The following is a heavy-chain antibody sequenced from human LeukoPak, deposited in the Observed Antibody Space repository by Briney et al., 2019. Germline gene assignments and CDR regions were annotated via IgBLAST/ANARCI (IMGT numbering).Heavy chain of an antibody. CDR1: GGSISSSNW. CDR2: IYHSGST. Sequence: SETLSLTCAVSGGSISSSNWWSWVRQPPGKGLEWIGEIYHSGSTNYNPSLKSRVTISVDKSKNQFSLKLSSVTAADTAVYYCARWSNYYDSSGYRNWFDPWGQGTLVTVSS. D-gene: IGHD3-22*01. J-gene: IGHJ5*02. V-gene: IGHV4-4*02. CDR3: ARWSNYYDSSGYRNWFDP.